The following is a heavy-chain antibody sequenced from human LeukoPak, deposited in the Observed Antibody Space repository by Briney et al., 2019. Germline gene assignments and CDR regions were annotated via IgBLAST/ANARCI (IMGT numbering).Heavy chain of an antibody. Sequence: PSETLSLTCTVSGGSISSYYWSWIRQPAGKGLEWIGRIYTSGSTNYNPSLKSRVTMSVDTSKNQFSLKLSSVTAADTAVYYCARERYYGSGSYLDYWGQGTLVTVSS. CDR2: IYTSGST. V-gene: IGHV4-4*07. CDR1: GGSISSYY. D-gene: IGHD3-10*01. J-gene: IGHJ4*02. CDR3: ARERYYGSGSYLDY.